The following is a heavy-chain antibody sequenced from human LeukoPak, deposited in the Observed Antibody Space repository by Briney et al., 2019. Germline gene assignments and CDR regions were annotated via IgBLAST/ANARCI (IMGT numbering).Heavy chain of an antibody. Sequence: SETLSLTCTVSGGSISSGSYYWSWIRQPAGKGLEWIGRIYTSGSTNYNPSLKSRVTISVDTSKNQFSLKLSSVTAADTAVYYCARAYSGSCFSLYDAFDIWGQGTMVTVSS. CDR1: GGSISSGSYY. J-gene: IGHJ3*02. D-gene: IGHD1-26*01. CDR2: IYTSGST. CDR3: ARAYSGSCFSLYDAFDI. V-gene: IGHV4-61*02.